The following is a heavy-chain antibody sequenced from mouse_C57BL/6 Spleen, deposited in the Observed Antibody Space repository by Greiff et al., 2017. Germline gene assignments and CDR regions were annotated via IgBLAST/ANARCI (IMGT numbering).Heavy chain of an antibody. V-gene: IGHV5-4*01. J-gene: IGHJ3*01. CDR2: ISDGGSYT. Sequence: EVQLVESGGGLVKPGGSLKLSCAASGFTFSSYAMSWVRQTPEKRLEWVATISDGGSYTYYPDNVKGRFTISRDNAKNNLYLQMSHLKSEDTAMYYCAREEGNYLAWFAYWGQGTLVTVSA. CDR1: GFTFSSYA. D-gene: IGHD2-1*01. CDR3: AREEGNYLAWFAY.